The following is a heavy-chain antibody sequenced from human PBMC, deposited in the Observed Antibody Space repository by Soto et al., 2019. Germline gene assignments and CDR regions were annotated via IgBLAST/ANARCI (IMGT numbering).Heavy chain of an antibody. CDR1: GFTFGSYA. J-gene: IGHJ4*02. Sequence: GGSLRLSCAASGFTFGSYAMSWVRKAPGKGLEWVSAISGSGGSTYYADSVKGRFTISRDNSKNTLYLQMNSLRAEDTAVYYCATPPIGARPFDYWGQGTLVTVSS. CDR3: ATPPIGARPFDY. V-gene: IGHV3-23*01. D-gene: IGHD5-12*01. CDR2: ISGSGGST.